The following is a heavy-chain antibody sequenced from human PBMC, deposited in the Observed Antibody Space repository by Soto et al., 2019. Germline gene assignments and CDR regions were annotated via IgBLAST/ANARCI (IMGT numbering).Heavy chain of an antibody. V-gene: IGHV3-30*03. CDR3: ATDGIPVTGERYYHYMDV. CDR2: ISYDGSNK. D-gene: IGHD6-19*01. Sequence: QVQLVESGGGVAQPERSLRLSCAASGFTFSSYGMHWVRQAPGRGLEWVAVISYDGSNKWYADSVKGRFTISRDNSKDTLSLQMNRLRAEDTAVYFCATDGIPVTGERYYHYMDVWGKGTTVTVSS. CDR1: GFTFSSYG. J-gene: IGHJ6*03.